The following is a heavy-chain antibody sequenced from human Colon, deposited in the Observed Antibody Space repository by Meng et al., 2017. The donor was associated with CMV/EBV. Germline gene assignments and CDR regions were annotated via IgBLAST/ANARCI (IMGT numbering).Heavy chain of an antibody. CDR2: INTDSVTT. CDR1: GFTFDEHA. CDR3: GGSYWNGEIVY. J-gene: IGHJ4*02. V-gene: IGHV3-74*01. D-gene: IGHD1-26*01. Sequence: GESLKISCVASGFTFDEHAMHWVRQAPGQGLEWVSRINTDSVTTDYADSVKGRFTISRDNAKNTLYLQMNGLRDEDTAVYYCGGSYWNGEIVYWGQGTLVTVSS.